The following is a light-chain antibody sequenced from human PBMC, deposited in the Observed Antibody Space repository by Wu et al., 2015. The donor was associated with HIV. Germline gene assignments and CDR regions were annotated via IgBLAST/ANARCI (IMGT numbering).Light chain of an antibody. J-gene: IGKJ4*01. CDR1: QSIKTY. CDR3: QQSFNTRSVT. CDR2: AAS. Sequence: DIQMTQSPSSLSALVGDRVTINCRASQSIKTYLNWYRQRPGEGPNLLIYAASSLHSGVPSRFIGSGSGTNFTLTISSLQPEDFATYYCQQSFNTRSVTFGGGTKLEIK. V-gene: IGKV1-39*01.